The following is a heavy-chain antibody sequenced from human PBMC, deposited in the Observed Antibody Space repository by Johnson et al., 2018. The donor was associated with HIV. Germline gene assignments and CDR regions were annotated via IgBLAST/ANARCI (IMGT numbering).Heavy chain of an antibody. Sequence: QMMLVESGGDLVQPGGSLRLSCAASGFIVSTNYMNWVRQAPGKGLAWVTLISHHGSDTYYADSVQGRFTISRDNSRNMVYLEMNSLRTEDTAVYYCARGLKGAFDIWGQGTRVTVSA. CDR3: ARGLKGAFDI. CDR1: GFIVSTNY. CDR2: ISHHGSDT. J-gene: IGHJ3*02. V-gene: IGHV3-30*03.